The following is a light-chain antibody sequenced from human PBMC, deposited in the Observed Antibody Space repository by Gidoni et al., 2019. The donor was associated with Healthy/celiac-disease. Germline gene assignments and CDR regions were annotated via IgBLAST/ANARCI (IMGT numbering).Light chain of an antibody. CDR1: QSISSY. CDR2: AES. Sequence: DIQMTQSPSSLSASVGDRVTITCRASQSISSYLNWYQQKPGKAPKLLIYAESSLQSGVPSRFSGSGSGTDFTLTISSLQPEDFATYYCQQSYSTPPGFGQGTRLEIK. CDR3: QQSYSTPPG. J-gene: IGKJ5*01. V-gene: IGKV1-39*01.